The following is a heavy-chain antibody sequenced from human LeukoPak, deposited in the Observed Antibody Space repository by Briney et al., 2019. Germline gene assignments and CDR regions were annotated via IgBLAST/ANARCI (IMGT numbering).Heavy chain of an antibody. CDR2: ISGDGGST. CDR3: AKILGYCSGGSCCSLNY. J-gene: IGHJ4*02. CDR1: GFTFDDYA. V-gene: IGHV3-43*02. Sequence: GGSLRLSCAASGFTFDDYAMHWVRQAPGKGLEWVSLISGDGGSTFYADSVKGRFTISRDNSKNSLYLQMNSPRTEDTALYYCAKILGYCSGGSCCSLNYWGQGTLVTVSS. D-gene: IGHD2-15*01.